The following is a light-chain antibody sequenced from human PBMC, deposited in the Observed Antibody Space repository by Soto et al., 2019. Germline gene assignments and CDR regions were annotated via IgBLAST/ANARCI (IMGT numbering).Light chain of an antibody. Sequence: EIVLTQSPGTLSLSPGERATLSCRASQSLSSTYLAWYQQKPGQAPRLLIYGATNRATGIPDRFSGSVSGTELTVTSNRLWPEDFAVYYCQQYRSSRLMFGKGTKVEIK. CDR1: QSLSSTY. CDR2: GAT. V-gene: IGKV3-20*01. J-gene: IGKJ1*01. CDR3: QQYRSSRLM.